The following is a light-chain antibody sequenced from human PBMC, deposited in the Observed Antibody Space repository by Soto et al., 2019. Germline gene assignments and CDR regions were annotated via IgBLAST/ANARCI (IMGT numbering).Light chain of an antibody. CDR2: GNS. CDR3: QSYDRSLSGYV. J-gene: IGLJ1*01. Sequence: QSVLTQPPSVSGAPGQRVTISCTVSRSNIGAGYDVHWYQQLPGTAPKLLIYGNSNRPSGVPDRFSGSKSGTSSSLAITGLQAEDEADYYCQSYDRSLSGYVFGTGTKVTVL. V-gene: IGLV1-40*01. CDR1: RSNIGAGYD.